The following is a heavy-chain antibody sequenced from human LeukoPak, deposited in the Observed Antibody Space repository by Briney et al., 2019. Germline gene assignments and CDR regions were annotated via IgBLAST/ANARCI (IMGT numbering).Heavy chain of an antibody. J-gene: IGHJ4*02. CDR3: AKDVGHIVVAIANYFDY. D-gene: IGHD2-21*01. CDR2: ISYDGSNK. Sequence: QPGRSLRLSCAASGFTFSSYGMHWVRQAPGKGLEWVAVISYDGSNKYYADSVKGRFTISRDNSKNTLYLQMNSLRAEDTAVYYCAKDVGHIVVAIANYFDYWGQGTLVTVSS. V-gene: IGHV3-30*18. CDR1: GFTFSSYG.